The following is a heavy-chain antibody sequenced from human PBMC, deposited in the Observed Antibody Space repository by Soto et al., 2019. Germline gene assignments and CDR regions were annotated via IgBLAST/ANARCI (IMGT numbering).Heavy chain of an antibody. D-gene: IGHD3-3*01. CDR2: IYPGDSDT. CDR1: GCSFTGYW. CDR3: ARTRNVLRFLEWLFDFDY. J-gene: IGHJ4*02. Sequence: PGESLRSSCRCAGCSFTGYWIGWVRQMPGKGLEWMGIIYPGDSDTRYSPSFQGQVTISADKSISTAYLQWSSLKASDTAMYYCARTRNVLRFLEWLFDFDYWGQGTLVPVSS. V-gene: IGHV5-51*01.